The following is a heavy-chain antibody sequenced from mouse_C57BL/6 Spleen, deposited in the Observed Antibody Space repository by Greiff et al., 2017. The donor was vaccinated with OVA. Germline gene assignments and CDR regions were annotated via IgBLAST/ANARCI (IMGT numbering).Heavy chain of an antibody. D-gene: IGHD2-4*01. CDR3: ARMDDYDGLDY. CDR1: GYTFTSYW. CDR2: IDPNGGGT. J-gene: IGHJ2*01. Sequence: QVQLQQPGAELVKPGASVKLSCKASGYTFTSYWMHWVKQRPGRGLEWIGRIDPNGGGTKYNEKFKSKATLTVDKPSSTAYMQLSSLTSEDAAVDCYARMDDYDGLDYWGQGTTLTVSS. V-gene: IGHV1-72*01.